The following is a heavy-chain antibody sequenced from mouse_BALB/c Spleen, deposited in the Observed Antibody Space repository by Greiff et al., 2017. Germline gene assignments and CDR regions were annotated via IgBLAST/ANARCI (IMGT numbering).Heavy chain of an antibody. CDR2: ISYSGST. V-gene: IGHV3-2*02. CDR3: ARFPITTVVDVYYAMDY. J-gene: IGHJ4*01. CDR1: GYSITSDYA. D-gene: IGHD1-1*01. Sequence: EVQLQQSGPGLVKPSQSLSLTCTVTGYSITSDYAWNWIRQFPGNKLEWMGYISYSGSTSYNPSLKSRISITRDTSKNQFFLQLNSVTTEDTATYYCARFPITTVVDVYYAMDYWGQGTSVTVSS.